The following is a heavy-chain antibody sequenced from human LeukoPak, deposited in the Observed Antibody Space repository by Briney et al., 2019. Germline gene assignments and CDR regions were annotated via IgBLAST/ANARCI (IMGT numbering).Heavy chain of an antibody. J-gene: IGHJ3*02. D-gene: IGHD3-22*01. CDR3: ARDYYDSSGEGDGAFDI. V-gene: IGHV1-18*01. CDR1: GYTFTSYG. CDR2: ISAYNGNT. Sequence: GASVKVSCKASGYTFTSYGISWVRQAPGQGLEWMGWISAYNGNTNYAQKLQGRVTMTTDTSTSTAYMELRSLRSDDTAVYYCARDYYDSSGEGDGAFDIWGQGTMVTVSS.